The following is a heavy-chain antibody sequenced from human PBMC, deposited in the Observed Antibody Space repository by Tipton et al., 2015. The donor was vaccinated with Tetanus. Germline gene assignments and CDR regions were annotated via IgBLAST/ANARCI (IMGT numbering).Heavy chain of an antibody. J-gene: IGHJ4*02. D-gene: IGHD4-23*01. V-gene: IGHV4-61*01. Sequence: TLSLTCTVSGGSVSSGSYYWSWIRQPPGKGLEWIGYIDYSGSTNYNPSLKSRVTISIDTPKKQFSLNLSSVIAADTAVYFCARCPYGGVSGTLYYWGQGILVTVSS. CDR2: IDYSGST. CDR1: GGSVSSGSYY. CDR3: ARCPYGGVSGTLYY.